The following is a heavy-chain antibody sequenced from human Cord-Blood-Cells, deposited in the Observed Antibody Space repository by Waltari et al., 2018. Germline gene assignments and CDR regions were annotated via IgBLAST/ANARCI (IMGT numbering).Heavy chain of an antibody. CDR3: ARLLSGSYYYYYGMDV. V-gene: IGHV4-59*01. J-gene: IGHJ6*02. Sequence: QVQLQESGPGLVKPSETLSLTCTVSGGSISSYYWSWIRQPPGKGLEWIGYIYYSGSTTNNPTPKSRVTRSLDTSKNQFSLKLSSVTAADTAVYYCARLLSGSYYYYYGMDVWGQGTTVTVSS. CDR2: IYYSGST. D-gene: IGHD1-26*01. CDR1: GGSISSYY.